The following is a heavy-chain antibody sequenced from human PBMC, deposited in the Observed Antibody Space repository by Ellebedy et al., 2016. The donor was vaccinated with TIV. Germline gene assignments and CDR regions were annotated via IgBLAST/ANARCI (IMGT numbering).Heavy chain of an antibody. CDR3: AKGRGGGSDTSAPRYYFDY. CDR1: GYTFTDYY. D-gene: IGHD3-22*01. V-gene: IGHV1-2*02. CDR2: IYPNSGDT. Sequence: AASVKVSCKTSGYTFTDYYMHWMRQAPGQGLEWMGWIYPNSGDTEYAQNFQGRVTMNRETSIATAYMELNRLTSDDTAVYYCAKGRGGGSDTSAPRYYFDYWGLGTLVTVSS. J-gene: IGHJ4*02.